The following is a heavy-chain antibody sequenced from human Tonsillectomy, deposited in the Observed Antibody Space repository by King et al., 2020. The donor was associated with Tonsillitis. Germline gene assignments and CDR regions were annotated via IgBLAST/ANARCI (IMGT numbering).Heavy chain of an antibody. V-gene: IGHV4-39*01. Sequence: QLQESGPGLVKPSETLSLTCTVSGGSISSSSYYWGWIRQPPGKGLEWIGGIYYSGSTYYNPSLKSRVTISVDTSKNQFSLKLSSVTAADTAVYYCARVPDYYYGMDVWGQGTTVTVSS. CDR2: IYYSGST. J-gene: IGHJ6*02. CDR1: GGSISSSSYY. CDR3: ARVPDYYYGMDV.